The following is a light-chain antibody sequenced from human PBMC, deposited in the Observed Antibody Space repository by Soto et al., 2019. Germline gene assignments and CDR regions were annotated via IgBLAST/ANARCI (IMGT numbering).Light chain of an antibody. CDR3: QQYNSYS. CDR1: QSISNW. CDR2: PAS. V-gene: IGKV1-5*01. J-gene: IGKJ1*01. Sequence: DIQMTQSPSTLSASVGDRVTMTCRASQSISNWLAWYQQKSGTAAKLLISPASTLESRAPSRVSGTGSGTKLTLTIRRLQPDAFATYHCQQYNSYSFGQGTTVDI.